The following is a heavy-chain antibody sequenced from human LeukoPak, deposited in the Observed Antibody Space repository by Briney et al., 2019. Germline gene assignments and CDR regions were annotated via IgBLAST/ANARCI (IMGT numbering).Heavy chain of an antibody. D-gene: IGHD2-15*01. CDR3: AKEECSGGSCYSPWYFDL. CDR1: GFTFSSYG. J-gene: IGHJ2*01. Sequence: GRSLRLSCAASGFTFSSYGMHWVRQAPGKGLEWVAVISYDGSNKYYADSVKGRFTISRDNSKNTLYLQMNSLRAEDTAVYYCAKEECSGGSCYSPWYFDLWGRGTLVTVSS. CDR2: ISYDGSNK. V-gene: IGHV3-30*18.